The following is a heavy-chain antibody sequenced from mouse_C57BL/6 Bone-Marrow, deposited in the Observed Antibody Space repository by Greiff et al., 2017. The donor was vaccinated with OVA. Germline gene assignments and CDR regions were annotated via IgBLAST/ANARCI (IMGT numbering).Heavy chain of an antibody. J-gene: IGHJ1*03. CDR1: GFTFSDYY. D-gene: IGHD2-4*01. V-gene: IGHV5-12*01. Sequence: EVQGVESGGGLVQPGGSLKLSCAASGFTFSDYYMYWVRQTPEKRLEWVAYISNGGGSTYYPDTVKGRFTISRENAKNTLYLQMSRLKSEDTAMYYCASLYYDYDWYFDVWGTGTTVTVSS. CDR2: ISNGGGST. CDR3: ASLYYDYDWYFDV.